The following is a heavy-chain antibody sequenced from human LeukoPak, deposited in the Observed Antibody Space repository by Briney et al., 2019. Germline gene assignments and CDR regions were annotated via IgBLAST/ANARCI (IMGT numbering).Heavy chain of an antibody. D-gene: IGHD6-13*01. V-gene: IGHV4-61*02. J-gene: IGHJ3*02. Sequence: PSQTLSLTCTVSGGSISSGSYYWSWIRQPAGKGLEWIGRIYTSGSTNYNPSLKSRVTISVDTSKNQFSLKLSSVTAADTAVYYCAREVAAAAPAIDAFDIWGQGTMVTVSS. CDR1: GGSISSGSYY. CDR3: AREVAAAAPAIDAFDI. CDR2: IYTSGST.